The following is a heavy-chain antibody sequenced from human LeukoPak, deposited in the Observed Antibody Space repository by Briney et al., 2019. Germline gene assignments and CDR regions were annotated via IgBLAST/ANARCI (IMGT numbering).Heavy chain of an antibody. CDR2: IYYSGST. J-gene: IGHJ4*02. V-gene: IGHV4-59*01. CDR1: GGSISSYY. D-gene: IGHD6-13*01. Sequence: PSETLSLTCTVSGGSISSYYWSWIRQPPGKRLEWIGYIYYSGSTNYNPSLKSRVTISVDTSKNQFSLKLSSVTAADTAVYYCARDGARAAAGRGVFDYWGQGTLVTVSS. CDR3: ARDGARAAAGRGVFDY.